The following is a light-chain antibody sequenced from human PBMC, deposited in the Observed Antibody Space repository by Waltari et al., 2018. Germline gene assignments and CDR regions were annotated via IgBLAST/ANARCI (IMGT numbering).Light chain of an antibody. J-gene: IGKJ2*01. V-gene: IGKV1-5*03. CDR2: KAS. CDR1: QSINNW. Sequence: DIQMTHSPSTLSASVGDRVPIPCRASQSINNWLAWYQQKPGKAPKLLIYKASSLESGVPSRFSGSGSGTEFTLTISSLQPDDFATYYCQQYNSYPYVFGQGTKLEIK. CDR3: QQYNSYPYV.